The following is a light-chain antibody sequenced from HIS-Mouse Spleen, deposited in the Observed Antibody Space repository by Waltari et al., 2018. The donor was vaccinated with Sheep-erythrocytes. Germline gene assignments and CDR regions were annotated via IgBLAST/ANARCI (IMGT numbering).Light chain of an antibody. CDR2: WAS. Sequence: DIVMTQSPDSLAVSLGERATINCKPSQSVLYSSNNKNYLAWYQQKPGQPPKLLIYWASTRESGVPDRFSGSGSGTDVTLTISSLQAEDVAVYYCQKYYSTLTFGGGTKVEIK. J-gene: IGKJ4*01. V-gene: IGKV4-1*01. CDR1: QSVLYSSNNKNY. CDR3: QKYYSTLT.